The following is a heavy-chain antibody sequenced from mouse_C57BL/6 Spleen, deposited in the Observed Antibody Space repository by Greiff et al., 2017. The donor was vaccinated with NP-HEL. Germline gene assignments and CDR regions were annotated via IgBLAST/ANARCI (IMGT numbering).Heavy chain of an antibody. V-gene: IGHV6-3*01. Sequence: EVKLEESGGGLVQPGGSMKLSCVASGFTFSNYWMNWVRQSPEKGLEWVAQIRLKSDNYATHYAESVKGRFTISRDDSKSSVYLQMHNIRAKDTGIYYCTENGYSFAYWGQGTLVTVSA. D-gene: IGHD2-3*01. CDR2: IRLKSDNYAT. J-gene: IGHJ3*01. CDR3: TENGYSFAY. CDR1: GFTFSNYW.